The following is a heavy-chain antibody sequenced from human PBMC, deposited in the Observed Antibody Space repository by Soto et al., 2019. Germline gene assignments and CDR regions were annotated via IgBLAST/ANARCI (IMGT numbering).Heavy chain of an antibody. CDR3: ATLDTAEIQTAAY. V-gene: IGHV4-30-4*01. Sequence: SETLSLTCTVSGGSISSGDYYWSWIRQPPGKGLEWIGYIYYSGSTCYNPSLKSRVTISVDTSKNQFSLYLQMNSLRVEDTAVYYCATLDTAEIQTAAYWGQGTLVTVSS. J-gene: IGHJ4*02. D-gene: IGHD2-15*01. CDR2: IYYSGST. CDR1: GGSISSGDYY.